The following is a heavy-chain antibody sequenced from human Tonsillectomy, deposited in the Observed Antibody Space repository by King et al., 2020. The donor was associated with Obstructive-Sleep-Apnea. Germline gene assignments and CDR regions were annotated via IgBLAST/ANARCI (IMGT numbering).Heavy chain of an antibody. Sequence: VQLVESGGGLVKPGGSLRLSCAASGFIFSSYSMNWVRQAPGKGLEWVSSISSSSNYIYYADSVKGRFTVSRDNAKNSLYLQVNSLRAEDTAVYYCARDVVYYDCWSATRDYYYAMDVWGQGTTVTVSS. D-gene: IGHD3-3*01. V-gene: IGHV3-21*01. J-gene: IGHJ6*02. CDR3: ARDVVYYDCWSATRDYYYAMDV. CDR2: ISSSSNYI. CDR1: GFIFSSYS.